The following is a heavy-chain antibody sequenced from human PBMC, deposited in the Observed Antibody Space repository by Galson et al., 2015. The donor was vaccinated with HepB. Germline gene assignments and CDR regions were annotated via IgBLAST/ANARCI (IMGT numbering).Heavy chain of an antibody. CDR3: TTDLSF. J-gene: IGHJ4*02. V-gene: IGHV3-15*01. D-gene: IGHD3-16*01. Sequence: LRLSCAASGFTFSNARMSWVRQAPGKGLEWVGHIKSKTDGGTTDYAAPVKGRFTISRDDSKNTLYLQMNSLKTEDTAVYYCTTDLSFWGQGTLVTVSS. CDR1: GFTFSNAR. CDR2: IKSKTDGGTT.